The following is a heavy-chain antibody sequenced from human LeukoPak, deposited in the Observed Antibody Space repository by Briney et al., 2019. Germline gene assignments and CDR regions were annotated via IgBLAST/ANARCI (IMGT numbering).Heavy chain of an antibody. V-gene: IGHV1-18*01. CDR3: TRSTLSSEDH. J-gene: IGHJ4*02. CDR1: GYSFTDYG. D-gene: IGHD6-19*01. Sequence: ASVNVSCKASGYSFTDYGISWVRQAPGQGLEWMGWTSTYSGNTNYAHKIQGRVTMTTDTSTSTAYMELRSLRSDDTAVYYCTRSTLSSEDHWGQGTLVIVSS. CDR2: TSTYSGNT.